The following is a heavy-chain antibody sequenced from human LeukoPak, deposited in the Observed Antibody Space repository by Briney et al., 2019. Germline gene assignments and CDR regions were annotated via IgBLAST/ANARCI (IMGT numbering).Heavy chain of an antibody. V-gene: IGHV3-7*01. D-gene: IGHD5-18*01. CDR3: AREGIQLWFLGHPLDY. CDR1: GFTFSSYW. Sequence: GGSLRLSCAASGFTFSSYWMSWLRQAPGKGLEWVANIKQDGSEKYYVDSVKGRFTISRDNAKNSLYLQMNSLRAEDTAVYYCAREGIQLWFLGHPLDYWGQGTLVTVSS. J-gene: IGHJ4*02. CDR2: IKQDGSEK.